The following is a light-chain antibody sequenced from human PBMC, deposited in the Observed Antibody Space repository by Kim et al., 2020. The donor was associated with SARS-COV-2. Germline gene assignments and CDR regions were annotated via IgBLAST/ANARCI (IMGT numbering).Light chain of an antibody. J-gene: IGLJ2*01. CDR2: EIN. V-gene: IGLV2-8*01. Sequence: QSVTISCTGTSRDVGGSSFVSWYQQDPRNTPKPMIYEINKRPSGVPDRFSGSKSGDTASLTVSGLQAEDEAHYYCSSYAGSINFVVFGGGTQLTVL. CDR1: SRDVGGSSF. CDR3: SSYAGSINFVV.